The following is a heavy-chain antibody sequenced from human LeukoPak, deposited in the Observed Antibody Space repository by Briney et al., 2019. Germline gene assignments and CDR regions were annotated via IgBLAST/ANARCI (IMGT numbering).Heavy chain of an antibody. CDR2: VYHSEST. Sequence: SQTLSLNCTVSGGSISSGDCSWNWIRQPPGKGLEWIGYVYHSESTYYNPSLKRRATISLDRSKNQFSLKLTSVTTADTAVYYCARANGYYGSGIPYFDFWGQGTLVPVSS. V-gene: IGHV4-30-2*01. J-gene: IGHJ4*02. CDR1: GGSISSGDCS. D-gene: IGHD3-10*01. CDR3: ARANGYYGSGIPYFDF.